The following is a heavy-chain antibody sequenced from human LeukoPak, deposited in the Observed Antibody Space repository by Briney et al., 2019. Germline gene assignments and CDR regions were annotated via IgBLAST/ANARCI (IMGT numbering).Heavy chain of an antibody. CDR2: IIPIFGTA. CDR3: ARDARIPYYFDY. CDR1: GGTFSSYA. J-gene: IGHJ4*02. Sequence: SVKVSCKASGGTFSSYAISWVRQAPGQGLEWMGRIIPIFGTANYAQKFQGRVTITTDESTSTAYMELSSLRSGDTAVYYCARDARIPYYFDYWGQGTLVTVSS. V-gene: IGHV1-69*05. D-gene: IGHD2-15*01.